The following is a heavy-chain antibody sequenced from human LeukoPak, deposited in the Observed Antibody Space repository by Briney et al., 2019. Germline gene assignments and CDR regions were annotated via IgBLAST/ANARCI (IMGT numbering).Heavy chain of an antibody. J-gene: IGHJ4*02. CDR3: ARDRRGLFDY. CDR2: IYSGGST. Sequence: GGSLRLSCAASGFTFGNAWMSWVRQAPGKGLEWVSVIYSGGSTYYADSVKGRFTISRDNSKNTLYLQMNSLRAEDTAVYYCARDRRGLFDYWGQGTLVTVSS. V-gene: IGHV3-53*01. CDR1: GFTFGNAW.